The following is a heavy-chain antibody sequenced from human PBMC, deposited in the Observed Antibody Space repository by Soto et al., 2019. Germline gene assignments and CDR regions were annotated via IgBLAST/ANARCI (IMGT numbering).Heavy chain of an antibody. J-gene: IGHJ4*02. V-gene: IGHV4-4*02. CDR1: GVSLTIGNR. CDR2: IFHDGTA. D-gene: IGHD3-10*01. CDR3: ARLVYETRLNYMYFDF. Sequence: PSETLSLTCTVSGVSLTIGNRWTSVPPSPQRGLEYIGEIFHDGTANYYPSFERRVAMSVDTSRNQFSLKLTSVTAADTAVYFCARLVYETRLNYMYFDFWGPGALVTVSS.